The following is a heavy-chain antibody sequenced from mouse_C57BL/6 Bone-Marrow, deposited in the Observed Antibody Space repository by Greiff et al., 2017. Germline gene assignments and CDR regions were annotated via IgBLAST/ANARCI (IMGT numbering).Heavy chain of an antibody. Sequence: QVQLQQPGAELVRPGTSVKLSCKASGYTFTSYWMHWVKQRPGRGLEWIGRIDPNSGGTKYNEKFKSKATLTVDKPSSTAYMQLSSLTSEDSAVYYCAREKDYSNYVGFAYWGQGTLVTVSA. D-gene: IGHD2-5*01. CDR3: AREKDYSNYVGFAY. V-gene: IGHV1-72*01. J-gene: IGHJ3*01. CDR2: IDPNSGGT. CDR1: GYTFTSYW.